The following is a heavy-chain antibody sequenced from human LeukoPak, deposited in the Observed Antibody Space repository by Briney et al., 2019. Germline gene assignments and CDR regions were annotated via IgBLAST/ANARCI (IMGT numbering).Heavy chain of an antibody. CDR2: IYYSGST. D-gene: IGHD4-23*01. CDR3: AREVSRWPYYFDY. V-gene: IGHV4-30-4*01. CDR1: GGSISSGDYY. Sequence: SETLSLTCTVSGGSISSGDYYWGWIRQPPGKGLEWIGYIYYSGSTYYNPSLKSRVTISVDTSKNQFSLKLSSVTAADTAVYYCAREVSRWPYYFDYWGQGTLVTVSS. J-gene: IGHJ4*02.